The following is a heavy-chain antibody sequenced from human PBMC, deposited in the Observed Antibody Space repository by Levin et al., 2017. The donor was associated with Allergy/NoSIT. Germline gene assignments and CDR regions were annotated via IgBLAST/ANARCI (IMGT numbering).Heavy chain of an antibody. J-gene: IGHJ2*01. CDR3: ARDPPLAPRWFDL. CDR2: FHTSGNT. D-gene: IGHD4-23*01. CDR1: NGSISDYRDYY. Sequence: PSETLSLTCTVSNGSISDYRDYYWSWIRQPAGKGLEWIGRFHTSGNTNYNPSLKSRVTMSLDTSKNLFSLRLTSVTAAASATYVCARDPPLAPRWFDLWGRGTLVTVSS. V-gene: IGHV4-4*07.